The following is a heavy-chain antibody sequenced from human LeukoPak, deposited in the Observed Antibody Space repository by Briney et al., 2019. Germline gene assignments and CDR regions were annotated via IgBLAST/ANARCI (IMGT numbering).Heavy chain of an antibody. CDR3: TRASYGSTYYYGMDV. Sequence: GGSLRLSCAASGFTFSSYWMHWVRQSPGKGLVWVSRINTDGSSTSYADSVKGRFTVSRDNAKNTLYLQMNSLRVEDTAAYYCTRASYGSTYYYGMDVWGQGTTVTVSS. J-gene: IGHJ6*02. V-gene: IGHV3-74*01. CDR2: INTDGSST. CDR1: GFTFSSYW. D-gene: IGHD3-10*01.